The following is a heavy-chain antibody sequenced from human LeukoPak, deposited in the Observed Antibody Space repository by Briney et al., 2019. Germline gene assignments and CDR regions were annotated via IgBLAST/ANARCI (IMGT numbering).Heavy chain of an antibody. CDR1: GFTFSSYS. V-gene: IGHV3-21*01. CDR3: AREAILDIVVVVAATVFDY. CDR2: ISSSSSYI. J-gene: IGHJ4*02. D-gene: IGHD2-15*01. Sequence: GGSLRLSCAASGFTFSSYSMNWVRQAPGKGLEWVSSISSSSSYIYYADSVKGRFTISRDNAKNSLYLQMNSLRAEDTAVYYCAREAILDIVVVVAATVFDYWGQGTLVTVSS.